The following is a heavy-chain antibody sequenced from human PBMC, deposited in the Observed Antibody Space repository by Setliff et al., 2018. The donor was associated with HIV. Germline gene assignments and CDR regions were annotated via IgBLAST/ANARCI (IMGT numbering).Heavy chain of an antibody. CDR1: GGSVSSGGYF. CDR2: VYYSGST. J-gene: IGHJ3*02. V-gene: IGHV4-61*08. CDR3: ATRNGSGSRGAFDI. D-gene: IGHD3-10*01. Sequence: PSETLSLTCTVSGGSVSSGGYFWNWIRQSPTKGLEWIGCVYYSGSTFYNPSLKSRLTISVDTSKNQFSLKLRSVTAADTAVYYCATRNGSGSRGAFDIWGQGTMVTVSS.